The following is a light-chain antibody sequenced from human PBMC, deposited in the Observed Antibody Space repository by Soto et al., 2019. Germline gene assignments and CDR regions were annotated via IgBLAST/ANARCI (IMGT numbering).Light chain of an antibody. J-gene: IGKJ3*01. V-gene: IGKV3-15*01. CDR3: QQYNKWPLT. Sequence: EIVMTQSPATLSVSPGERATLSCRASQSVISNLACYQQKPGHTPRLLIYSASIGATGTPARFSGSGSGSDFTLTIISLQSEDFAVYYCQQYNKWPLTFGPGTKVDIK. CDR1: QSVISN. CDR2: SAS.